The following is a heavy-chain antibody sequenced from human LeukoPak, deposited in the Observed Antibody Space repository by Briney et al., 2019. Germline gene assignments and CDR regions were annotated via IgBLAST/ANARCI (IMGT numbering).Heavy chain of an antibody. CDR3: ARDADIVVSGAFDI. D-gene: IGHD2-15*01. CDR2: IIPIFGTA. J-gene: IGHJ3*02. CDR1: GGTFTSYA. V-gene: IGHV1-69*06. Sequence: SVNVSCKASGGTFTSYAISSVPQAPGQGLKWMGGIIPIFGTANYAQKFQGRVTITADKSTSTAYMELSSLRSEDTAVYYCARDADIVVSGAFDIWGQGTMVTVSS.